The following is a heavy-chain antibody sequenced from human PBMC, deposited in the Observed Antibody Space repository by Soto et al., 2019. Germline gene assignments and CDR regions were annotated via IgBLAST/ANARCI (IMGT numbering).Heavy chain of an antibody. CDR3: ARGPGSGVHLSAYDI. J-gene: IGHJ3*02. Sequence: PGGSLRLSCAASGFAVSSDYMSWVRQASGKGLEWVSVIYTDGRTFYADSVKGTFTISRDGSKNTLYLQMNSLRVEDTAVYYCARGPGSGVHLSAYDIWG. CDR1: GFAVSSDY. V-gene: IGHV3-66*01. D-gene: IGHD2-15*01. CDR2: IYTDGRT.